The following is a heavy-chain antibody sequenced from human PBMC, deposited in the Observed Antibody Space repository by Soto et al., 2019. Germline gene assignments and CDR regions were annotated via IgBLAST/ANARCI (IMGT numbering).Heavy chain of an antibody. CDR2: VSPSGAST. V-gene: IGHV3-23*01. CDR1: GFNFDSHA. J-gene: IGHJ4*02. CDR3: AKDLPLWSGYSFSENH. D-gene: IGHD3-3*01. Sequence: EVQLLESGGAVVQPGGSLRLSCVGSGFNFDSHAMSWVRQAPGKGLEWVSSVSPSGASTHFPDFLKGRCSSSRDNSKNTVYLEMSNLRVEDTAVYYCAKDLPLWSGYSFSENHWGQGTLVTVSS.